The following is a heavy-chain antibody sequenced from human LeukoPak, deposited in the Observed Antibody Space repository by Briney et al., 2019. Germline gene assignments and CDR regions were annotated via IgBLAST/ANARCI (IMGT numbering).Heavy chain of an antibody. CDR3: ASLYSSGWYSNY. CDR2: IYSGGST. D-gene: IGHD6-19*01. J-gene: IGHJ4*02. Sequence: GGSLRLSCAASGFSVSSNYMSWVRQAPGKGLEWVSVIYSGGSTYYADSVKGRFTTSRDNSKNTLYLQMNSLRAEDTAVYYCASLYSSGWYSNYWGQGTLVTVSS. CDR1: GFSVSSNY. V-gene: IGHV3-53*01.